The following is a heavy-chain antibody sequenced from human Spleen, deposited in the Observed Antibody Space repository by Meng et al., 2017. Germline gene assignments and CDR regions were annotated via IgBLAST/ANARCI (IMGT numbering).Heavy chain of an antibody. J-gene: IGHJ4*02. CDR3: ARESFQFGDY. CDR1: ATIFTGYG. CDR2: ISAYDGNT. D-gene: IGHD3-10*01. V-gene: IGHV1-18*01. Sequence: QVQLVQSGAGVKNSGAAVKVSCKPSATIFTGYGITWVREAPGQGLEWMGWISAYDGNTKYAQKFQDRVILTTDTSTSTAYMELRSLRSDDTAVYFCARESFQFGDYWGQGTLVTVSS.